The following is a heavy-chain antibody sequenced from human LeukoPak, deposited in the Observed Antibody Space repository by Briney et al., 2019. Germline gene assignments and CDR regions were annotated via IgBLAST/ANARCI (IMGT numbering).Heavy chain of an antibody. V-gene: IGHV3-7*01. J-gene: IGHJ4*02. CDR1: GFTFHYW. Sequence: GGSLRLSCAVSGFTFHYWMAWVRQAPGKGLEWVANIKEDGSERHCADSVRDRFTIYRDNAKSTLFLQMNSLRAEDTAMYYCARDYGSGMDCWGQGTLVTVSS. CDR3: ARDYGSGMDC. CDR2: IKEDGSER. D-gene: IGHD3-3*01.